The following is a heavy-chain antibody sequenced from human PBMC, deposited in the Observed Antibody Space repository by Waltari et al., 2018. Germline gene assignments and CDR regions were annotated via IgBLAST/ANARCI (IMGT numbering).Heavy chain of an antibody. J-gene: IGHJ4*02. CDR3: ARDGGGRFLEWLAFDY. CDR2: IIPIFGTA. CDR1: GGTFSSYA. V-gene: IGHV1-69*01. Sequence: QVQLVQSGAEVKKPGSSVKVSCKASGGTFSSYAISWVRQAPGQGLEWMGGIIPIFGTANYAQKFQGRVTITADESTSTADMELSSLRSEDTAVYYCARDGGGRFLEWLAFDYWGQGTLVTVSS. D-gene: IGHD3-3*01.